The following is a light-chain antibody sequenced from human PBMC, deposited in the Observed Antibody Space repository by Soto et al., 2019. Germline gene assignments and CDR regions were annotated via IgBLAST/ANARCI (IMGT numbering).Light chain of an antibody. CDR1: SSNIGTGSD. Sequence: QSVLTQPPSVSGAPGQRVTSSCTGSSSNIGTGSDVHWYQQLPGTAPKLLIYGNSNRPSGVPDRFSGSFSGTSASLAITGLQAEDEADYYCQSYDSSLSSPYVFGTGTKVTVL. CDR2: GNS. J-gene: IGLJ1*01. CDR3: QSYDSSLSSPYV. V-gene: IGLV1-40*01.